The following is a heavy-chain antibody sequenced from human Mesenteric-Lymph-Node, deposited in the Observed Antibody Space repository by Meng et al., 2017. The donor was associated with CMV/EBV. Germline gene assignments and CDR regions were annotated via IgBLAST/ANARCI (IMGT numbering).Heavy chain of an antibody. CDR1: GFTFSSYS. V-gene: IGHV3-7*01. CDR3: ARAEVVQPWSPPYKYYYGFDV. Sequence: GESLKISCAASGFTFSSYSMNWVRQAPGKGLEWVANIKQDGNEKYYVDSVKGRFTISRDNAQNSLYLQMDSLRPEDTAMYYCARAEVVQPWSPPYKYYYGFDVWGQGTTVTVSS. CDR2: IKQDGNEK. J-gene: IGHJ6*02. D-gene: IGHD5-18*01.